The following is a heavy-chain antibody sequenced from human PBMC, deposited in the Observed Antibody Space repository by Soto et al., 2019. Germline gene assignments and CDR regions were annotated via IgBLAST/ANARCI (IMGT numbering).Heavy chain of an antibody. V-gene: IGHV4-59*01. CDR1: GGSISGYY. J-gene: IGHJ5*02. Sequence: PSETLSLTCTVSGGSISGYYWSWIRQPPGKGLEWIGYVYYSGSTNYNPSLKSRVTISADTSKNQFYLKLSSVTAADTAAYFCARVDRSSWRFDPWGQGTLVTVSS. D-gene: IGHD6-13*01. CDR2: VYYSGST. CDR3: ARVDRSSWRFDP.